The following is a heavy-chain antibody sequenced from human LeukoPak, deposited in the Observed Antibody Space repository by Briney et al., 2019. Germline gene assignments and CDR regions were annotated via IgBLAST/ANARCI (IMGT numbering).Heavy chain of an antibody. V-gene: IGHV3-11*01. Sequence: GGSLRLSCAASGFTFSDYYMSWIRQAPGKGLEWVSYISSSGSTIYYADSVKGRFTISRDNAKNSLYLQMNSLRAEDTAVYYCARGYCSGGSCERDYYYYGMDVWGQGTTVTVSS. J-gene: IGHJ6*02. CDR1: GFTFSDYY. D-gene: IGHD2-15*01. CDR3: ARGYCSGGSCERDYYYYGMDV. CDR2: ISSSGSTI.